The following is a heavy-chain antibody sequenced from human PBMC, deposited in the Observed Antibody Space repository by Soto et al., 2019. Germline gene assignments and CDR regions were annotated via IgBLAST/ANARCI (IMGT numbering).Heavy chain of an antibody. V-gene: IGHV3-33*01. CDR2: IWYDGSNK. D-gene: IGHD2-2*01. Sequence: QVQLVESGGGVVQPGRSLRLSCAASGFTFSSYGMHWVRQAPGKGLEWVAVIWYDGSNKYYADSVKGRFTISRDNXKXTXXLQMNSLRAEDTAVYYCARQYPSSPSPRGRPGMDVWGQGTTVTVSS. CDR1: GFTFSSYG. J-gene: IGHJ6*02. CDR3: ARQYPSSPSPRGRPGMDV.